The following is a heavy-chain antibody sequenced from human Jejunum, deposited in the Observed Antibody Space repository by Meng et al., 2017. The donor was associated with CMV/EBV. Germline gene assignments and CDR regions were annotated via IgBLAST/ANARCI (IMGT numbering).Heavy chain of an antibody. CDR1: GFSPSTSGGG. D-gene: IGHD1-26*01. V-gene: IGHV2-5*02. CDR2: IYRGDDK. CDR3: AHFVGGYYPSRPDY. J-gene: IGHJ4*02. Sequence: TLKESLPTLVTPTQTLTLPCSFSGFSPSTSGGGLGSIRQPPGKALELLALIYRGDDKRYSPSLNSRLTIAKDTSKNEVVLTLTNMGPIDTGTYYCAHFVGGYYPSRPDYWGQGTLVTVSS.